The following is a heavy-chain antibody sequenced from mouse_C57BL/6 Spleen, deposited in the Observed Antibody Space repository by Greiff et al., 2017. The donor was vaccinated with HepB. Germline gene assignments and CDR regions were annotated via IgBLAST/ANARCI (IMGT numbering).Heavy chain of an antibody. CDR1: GYTFTSYW. CDR3: ARGHYYGSSSRFAY. J-gene: IGHJ3*01. CDR2: IDPSDSYT. V-gene: IGHV1-59*01. D-gene: IGHD1-1*01. Sequence: QVQLQQPGAELVRPGTSVKLSCKASGYTFTSYWMHWVKQRPGQGLEWIGVIDPSDSYTNYNQKFKGKATLTVDTSSSTAYMQLSSLTSEDSAVYYCARGHYYGSSSRFAYWGQGTLVTVSA.